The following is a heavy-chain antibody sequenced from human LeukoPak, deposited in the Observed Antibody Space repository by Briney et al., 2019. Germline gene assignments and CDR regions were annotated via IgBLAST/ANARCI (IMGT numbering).Heavy chain of an antibody. CDR1: GGSISSGSYY. J-gene: IGHJ6*03. Sequence: SETLSLTCTVSGGSISSGSYYWRWIRQPAGKGLEWIGRIYTSGSTNYNPSLKSRVTISVDTSKNQFSLKLSSVTAADTAVYYCARIKLERLAADYYYYYMDVWGKGTTVTISS. D-gene: IGHD1-1*01. CDR2: IYTSGST. V-gene: IGHV4-61*02. CDR3: ARIKLERLAADYYYYYMDV.